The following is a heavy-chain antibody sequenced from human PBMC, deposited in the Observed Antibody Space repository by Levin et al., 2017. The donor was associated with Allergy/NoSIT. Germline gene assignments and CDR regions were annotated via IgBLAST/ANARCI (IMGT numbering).Heavy chain of an antibody. CDR1: GGSFSSYY. J-gene: IGHJ1*01. D-gene: IGHD3-10*01. CDR2: IDHSGST. CDR3: ARGLNYYGSGSDSPLGS. Sequence: SETLSLTCAVYGGSFSSYYWSWIRQPPGKGLEWIGEIDHSGSTNYNPSLKSRGRKEGETSKNQFSLKLTSVTAADTAVYYCARGLNYYGSGSDSPLGSWGQATLVPVSS. V-gene: IGHV4-34*01.